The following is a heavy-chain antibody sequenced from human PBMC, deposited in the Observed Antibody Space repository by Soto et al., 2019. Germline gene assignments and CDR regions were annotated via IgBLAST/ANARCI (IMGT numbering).Heavy chain of an antibody. CDR1: GFTFSSYA. V-gene: IGHV3-30-3*01. CDR3: ARDLLGFDP. Sequence: QVQLVESGGGVVQPGRSLRLSCAASGFTFSSYAMHWVRQAPGKGLEWVAVISYDGSNKYYADSVKGRFTISRDNSKNALYLQINSLRAEDTAVYYCARDLLGFDPWGQGTLVTVSS. CDR2: ISYDGSNK. D-gene: IGHD3-3*01. J-gene: IGHJ5*02.